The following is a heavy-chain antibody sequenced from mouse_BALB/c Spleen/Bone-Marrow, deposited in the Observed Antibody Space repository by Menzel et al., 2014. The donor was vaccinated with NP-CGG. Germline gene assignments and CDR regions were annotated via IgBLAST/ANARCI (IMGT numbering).Heavy chain of an antibody. Sequence: EVNLVESGAELVRPGASVKLSCTASGFNIKDTYMHWVKQRPEQGLEWIGRIDPANGNTKYDPKFQGKATITADTSSNTAYLQLSSLTSEDTAVYYCAGFGITKEEGYYYAMDYWGQGTSVTVSS. CDR3: AGFGITKEEGYYYAMDY. CDR2: IDPANGNT. V-gene: IGHV14-3*02. CDR1: GFNIKDTY. D-gene: IGHD2-4*01. J-gene: IGHJ4*01.